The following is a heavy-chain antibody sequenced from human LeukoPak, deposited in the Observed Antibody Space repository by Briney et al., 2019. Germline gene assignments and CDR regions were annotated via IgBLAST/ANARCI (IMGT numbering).Heavy chain of an antibody. CDR1: GGSISSGSYY. J-gene: IGHJ3*02. Sequence: PSQTLSLTCTVSGGSISSGSYYWSWIRQPAGKGLEWIGRIYTSGSTNYNPSLKSRVNISVDTSKNQFSLKLSYVTAADTAVYYCARALYYYDSSGCYNAFDIWGQGTMVTVSS. D-gene: IGHD3-22*01. CDR3: ARALYYYDSSGCYNAFDI. CDR2: IYTSGST. V-gene: IGHV4-61*02.